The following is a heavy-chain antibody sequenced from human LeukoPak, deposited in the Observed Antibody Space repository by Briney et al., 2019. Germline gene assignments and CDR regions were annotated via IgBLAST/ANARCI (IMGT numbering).Heavy chain of an antibody. J-gene: IGHJ6*02. CDR2: VYYSGTT. D-gene: IGHD4/OR15-4a*01. Sequence: SETLSLTCTVSGGSISYYYSSWIRQSPGKGLEWIGYVYYSGTTNYNPSLKSRVTISVDTSKNQSSLQLRSVTAADTAVYYCAREDPQTRVPEGMDVWGQGTTVTVSS. V-gene: IGHV4-59*01. CDR1: GGSISYYY. CDR3: AREDPQTRVPEGMDV.